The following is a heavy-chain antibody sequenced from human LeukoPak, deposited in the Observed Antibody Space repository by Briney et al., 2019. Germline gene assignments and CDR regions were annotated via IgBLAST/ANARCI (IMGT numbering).Heavy chain of an antibody. D-gene: IGHD3-3*01. V-gene: IGHV4-31*03. CDR1: GGSISSGGYY. CDR3: ARLGSSDFWSGYYWDNWFDP. J-gene: IGHJ5*02. CDR2: IYYSGST. Sequence: PSETLSLTCTVSGGSISSGGYYWSWIRQHPGKGLEWIGFIYYSGSTYYNPSLKSRLTISVDTSKNQFSLKLSSVTAADTAVYYCARLGSSDFWSGYYWDNWFDPWGQGTLVTVSS.